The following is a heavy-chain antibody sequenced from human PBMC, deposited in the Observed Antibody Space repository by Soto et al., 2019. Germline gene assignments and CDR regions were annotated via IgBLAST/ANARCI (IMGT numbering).Heavy chain of an antibody. CDR2: ITYDGFTQ. Sequence: GGSLRLSCAASGFTFSNDAMHWVRQAPGKGLEWVAVITYDGFTQNYADSVRGRFTVSRDNSKSTLPLQMNSLRPDDTAVYYCGRGPFSSSYIDYWGQGTLVTVSS. D-gene: IGHD6-6*01. J-gene: IGHJ4*02. V-gene: IGHV3-30*03. CDR3: GRGPFSSSYIDY. CDR1: GFTFSNDA.